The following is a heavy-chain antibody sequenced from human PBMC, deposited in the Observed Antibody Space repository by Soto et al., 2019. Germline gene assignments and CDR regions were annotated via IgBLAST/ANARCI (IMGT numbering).Heavy chain of an antibody. CDR3: AKDRTIASRTFDS. V-gene: IGHV3-23*01. D-gene: IGHD6-6*01. Sequence: SPRLSWSASGFTFSTYAMHWVRHAPGRGLEWVASISGSVGSTFYADSVEGRFTISRDNYLNTLDLQMNSLRAEDTAVYYCAKDRTIASRTFDSWGQGALVNVSS. CDR1: GFTFSTYA. CDR2: ISGSVGST. J-gene: IGHJ4*02.